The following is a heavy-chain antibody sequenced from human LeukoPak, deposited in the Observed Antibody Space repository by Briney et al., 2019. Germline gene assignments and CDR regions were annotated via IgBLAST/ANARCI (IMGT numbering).Heavy chain of an antibody. V-gene: IGHV3-30*18. CDR3: AKGAAAGKVDWFDP. D-gene: IGHD6-13*01. CDR2: ISYDGSNK. Sequence: GRSLRLSCAASGFTFSSYGIHWVRQAPGKGLEWVAAISYDGSNKYYADSVKGRFTISRDNSKNTLYLQMNSLGAEDTAVYYCAKGAAAGKVDWFDPWGQGTLVTVSS. J-gene: IGHJ5*02. CDR1: GFTFSSYG.